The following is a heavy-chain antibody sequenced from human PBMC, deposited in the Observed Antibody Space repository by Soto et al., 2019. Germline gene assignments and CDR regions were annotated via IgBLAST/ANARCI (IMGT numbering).Heavy chain of an antibody. Sequence: VKVSCKASGGTFSSYSISGLRQAPGQALEWRGGIIPIFGTANYAQKFQGRVTITADEYTITAYMELSSRRSEDTDVYYCARSGIRIFGVVPRDDAFDIWGQGTMVTVSS. J-gene: IGHJ3*02. V-gene: IGHV1-69*13. D-gene: IGHD3-3*01. CDR1: GGTFSSYS. CDR2: IIPIFGTA. CDR3: ARSGIRIFGVVPRDDAFDI.